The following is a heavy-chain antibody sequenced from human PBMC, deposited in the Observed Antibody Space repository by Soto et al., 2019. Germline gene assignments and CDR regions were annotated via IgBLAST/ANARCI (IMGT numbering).Heavy chain of an antibody. CDR2: IIPIFGTA. J-gene: IGHJ4*02. CDR1: GGTFSSYA. V-gene: IGHV1-69*13. CDR3: ARDGLGYYDSSRYRGYFDY. Sequence: GASVKVSCKASGGTFSSYAISWVRQAPGQGLEWMGGIIPIFGTANYAQKFQGRVTITADESTSTAYMELSSLRSEDTAVYYCARDGLGYYDSSRYRGYFDYWGQGTLVTVSS. D-gene: IGHD3-22*01.